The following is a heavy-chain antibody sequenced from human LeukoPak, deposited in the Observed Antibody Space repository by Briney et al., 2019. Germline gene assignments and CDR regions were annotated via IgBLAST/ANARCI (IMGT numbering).Heavy chain of an antibody. Sequence: ASVKLSCKSSVYTVTGYYMHWVRQAPGQGLEWMGWINPNSGGTNYAQKFQGRVTMTRDTSISTAYMELSRLRSDDTAVYYCATGIVATTASDYWGQGTLVTVSS. D-gene: IGHD5-12*01. V-gene: IGHV1-2*02. J-gene: IGHJ4*02. CDR1: VYTVTGYY. CDR3: ATGIVATTASDY. CDR2: INPNSGGT.